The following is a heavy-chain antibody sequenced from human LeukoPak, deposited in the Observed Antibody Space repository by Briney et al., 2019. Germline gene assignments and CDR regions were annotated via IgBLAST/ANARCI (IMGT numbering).Heavy chain of an antibody. J-gene: IGHJ3*01. CDR2: INPSGGSI. CDR3: ARGRHYYESSDYYYEGDAFDV. Sequence: ASVKVSCKASGDTFSSYYMHWVRQAPGQGLEWTGIINPSGGSITYAQMFQGRVTMTGDMSTSTVYMELSSLRSEDTSVYYCARGRHYYESSDYYYEGDAFDVWGQGTMVTVSS. CDR1: GDTFSSYY. V-gene: IGHV1-46*01. D-gene: IGHD3-22*01.